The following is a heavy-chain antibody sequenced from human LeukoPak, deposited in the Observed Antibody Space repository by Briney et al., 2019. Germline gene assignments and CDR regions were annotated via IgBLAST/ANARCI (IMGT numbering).Heavy chain of an antibody. J-gene: IGHJ4*01. CDR2: ISYDGSNR. V-gene: IGHV3-30-3*01. CDR1: EFTFSHYA. D-gene: IGHD1-26*01. CDR3: ARGLVSGSQRGYFDY. Sequence: GGSLRLSCAASEFTFSHYAMHWVRQAPGKGLEWVAVISYDGSNRYYADSVKGRFTISRDNSKNTLYLQTNSLRTDDTAVYYCARGLVSGSQRGYFDYWGHGALVTVSS.